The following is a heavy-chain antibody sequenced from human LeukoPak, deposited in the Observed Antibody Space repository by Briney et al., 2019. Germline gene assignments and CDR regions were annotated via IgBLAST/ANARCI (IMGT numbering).Heavy chain of an antibody. D-gene: IGHD3-10*01. CDR3: ARDRGDKNDYYYGMDV. Sequence: SETLSLTCTVSGGSISPYYWSWIRQPPGKGLEWLGYIYYSGSTNYNPSLKSRVTISVDTSKNQFSLKLSSVTAADTAVYYCARDRGDKNDYYYGMDVWGQGTTVTVSS. CDR1: GGSISPYY. V-gene: IGHV4-59*01. CDR2: IYYSGST. J-gene: IGHJ6*02.